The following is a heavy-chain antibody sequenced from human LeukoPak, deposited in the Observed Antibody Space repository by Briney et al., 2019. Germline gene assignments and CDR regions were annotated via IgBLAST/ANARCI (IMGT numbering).Heavy chain of an antibody. D-gene: IGHD3-3*01. J-gene: IGHJ5*02. Sequence: GASVKDSCKASGYTFTSYDINWVRQATGQGLEWMGWMNPNSGNTGYAQKFQGRVTMTRNTSISTAYMELSSLRSEDTAVYYGARGYYDFWSGYYRLNWFDPWGQGTLVTVSS. CDR1: GYTFTSYD. CDR3: ARGYYDFWSGYYRLNWFDP. V-gene: IGHV1-8*01. CDR2: MNPNSGNT.